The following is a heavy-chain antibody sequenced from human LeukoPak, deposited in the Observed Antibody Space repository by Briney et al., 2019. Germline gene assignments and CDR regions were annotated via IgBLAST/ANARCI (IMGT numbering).Heavy chain of an antibody. CDR1: GGSFSDYY. J-gene: IGHJ4*02. Sequence: SETMSLTCAVYGGSFSDYYWSWIRQPPGKGLEWIGYIYYSGSTNYNPSLKSRVTISVDTSKNQFSLKLSSVTAADTAVYYCARQSSGYPYYFDYWGQGTLVTVSS. CDR3: ARQSSGYPYYFDY. V-gene: IGHV4-59*01. D-gene: IGHD3-22*01. CDR2: IYYSGST.